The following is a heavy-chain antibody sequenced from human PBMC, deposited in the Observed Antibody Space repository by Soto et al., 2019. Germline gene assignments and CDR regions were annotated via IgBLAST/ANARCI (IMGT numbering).Heavy chain of an antibody. Sequence: GESLKISCKGSGYSFTSYWISWARQMPGKGLEWMGRIDPSDSYTNYSPSFQGHVTISADKSISTAYLQWSSLKASDTAMYYCARGYSSSSIRVVAVGMDVWGQGTTVTVSS. CDR1: GYSFTSYW. J-gene: IGHJ6*02. CDR3: ARGYSSSSIRVVAVGMDV. D-gene: IGHD6-6*01. V-gene: IGHV5-10-1*01. CDR2: IDPSDSYT.